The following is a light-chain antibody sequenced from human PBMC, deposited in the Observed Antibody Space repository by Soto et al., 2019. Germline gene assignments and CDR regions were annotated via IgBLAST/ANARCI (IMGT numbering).Light chain of an antibody. V-gene: IGKV3-20*01. CDR1: QSVTSSY. J-gene: IGKJ1*01. Sequence: EIVLTQSPGTLSLSPGERATLSCRASQSVTSSYLAWYQQKPGQAPRLLIYGASSRATGIQDRFSGSGSGTDFTITISRLEPEDSAVYYCQQYGSSPWTFGQGTKVEIK. CDR2: GAS. CDR3: QQYGSSPWT.